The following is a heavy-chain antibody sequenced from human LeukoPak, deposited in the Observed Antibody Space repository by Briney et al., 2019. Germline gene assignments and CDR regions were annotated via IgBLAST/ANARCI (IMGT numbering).Heavy chain of an antibody. CDR3: ARDDAVTTYYYGMDV. V-gene: IGHV3-33*01. D-gene: IGHD1-14*01. CDR1: GFIFSTYG. CDR2: IWSDGGNK. J-gene: IGHJ6*02. Sequence: QAGGSLRLSCAASGFIFSTYGMHWVRQAPGKGLEWVAIIWSDGGNKYYAESVKGRFTISRDNSKNTLYLQMNSLRAEDTSVYYCARDDAVTTYYYGMDVWGQGTTVTVSS.